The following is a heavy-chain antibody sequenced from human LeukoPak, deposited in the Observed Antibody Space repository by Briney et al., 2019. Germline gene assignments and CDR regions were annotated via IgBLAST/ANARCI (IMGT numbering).Heavy chain of an antibody. V-gene: IGHV4-4*09. CDR2: IYTSGST. CDR3: ARLWGYCSSISCFWFDP. D-gene: IGHD2-2*01. CDR1: GGSITDNY. J-gene: IGHJ5*02. Sequence: SETLSLTCSVSGGSITDNYWSWIRQPPGMGLEWIGYIYTSGSTNYNPSLKSRVTISVDTSKNQFSLKLSSVTAADTAVYYCARLWGYCSSISCFWFDPWGQGTLVTVSS.